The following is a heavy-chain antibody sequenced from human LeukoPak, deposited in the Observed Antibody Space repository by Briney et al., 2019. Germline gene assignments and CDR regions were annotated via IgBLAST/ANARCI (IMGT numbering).Heavy chain of an antibody. CDR3: ATDRATQYFDY. D-gene: IGHD2-15*01. V-gene: IGHV3-23*01. CDR1: GFTFSGYA. J-gene: IGHJ4*02. CDR2: ISGTGGRT. Sequence: GGSLRLSCAASGFTFSGYAMSWVRQAPGKGLEWVSAISGTGGRTYYADSVKGRFTISRDNSRNTLFLQMNSLRAEDTAVYYCATDRATQYFDYWGQGTLVSVSS.